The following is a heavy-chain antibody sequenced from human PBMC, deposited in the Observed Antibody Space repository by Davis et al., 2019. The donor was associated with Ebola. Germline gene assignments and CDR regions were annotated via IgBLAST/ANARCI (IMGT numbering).Heavy chain of an antibody. J-gene: IGHJ3*02. D-gene: IGHD1-26*01. CDR3: AKDTSNIWLDI. CDR1: GFVFRNYV. CDR2: LGTSADT. Sequence: PGGSLRLSCAASGFVFRNYVMSWVRQAPGKGLEWVSTLGTSADTYYADSVKGRFTISRDNSKNTLYLQMNGLRVEDTAIYYCAKDTSNIWLDIWGQGTNVTVSS. V-gene: IGHV3-23*01.